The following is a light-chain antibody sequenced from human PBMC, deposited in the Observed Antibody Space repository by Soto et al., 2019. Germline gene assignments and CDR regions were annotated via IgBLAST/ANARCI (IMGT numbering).Light chain of an antibody. CDR3: QQYESRQGT. CDR1: QSTSGW. V-gene: IGKV1-5*03. J-gene: IGKJ1*01. Sequence: DIQMTQSPSTLSASVGDRVTITCRASQSTSGWVAWYQQKPGKAPKLLIYQASSLENGVPSRFSGSGSETEFTLTISSLQPDDFASYYCQQYESRQGTLGQGTKVDIK. CDR2: QAS.